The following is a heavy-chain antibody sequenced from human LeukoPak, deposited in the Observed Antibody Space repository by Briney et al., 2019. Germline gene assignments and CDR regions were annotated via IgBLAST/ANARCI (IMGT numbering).Heavy chain of an antibody. CDR3: AKDRVPLYGDLINWFDP. J-gene: IGHJ5*02. D-gene: IGHD4-17*01. V-gene: IGHV3-23*01. Sequence: GSLILSCAASGFTFTNYAMSWVRQAPGKGLEWVSAISGSGGNTYYADSVKGRFTISRDNSKNTLYLQMNSMRAEDTAVYYCAKDRVPLYGDLINWFDPWGQGTLVTVSS. CDR2: ISGSGGNT. CDR1: GFTFTNYA.